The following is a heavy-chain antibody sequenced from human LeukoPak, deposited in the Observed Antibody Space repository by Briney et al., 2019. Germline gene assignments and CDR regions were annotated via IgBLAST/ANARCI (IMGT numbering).Heavy chain of an antibody. CDR2: IRSDGSDE. D-gene: IGHD4/OR15-4a*01. J-gene: IGHJ4*02. CDR3: AKGVARFGYGALLDY. Sequence: GGSLRLSCATSGFPFTETWMHWVRQVPGKGLVWVSRIRSDGSDERYAEAVKGRFTISRDNSKNTQYLQMNSLRTEDTAVYYCAKGVARFGYGALLDYWGQGTLVTVSS. V-gene: IGHV3-74*01. CDR1: GFPFTETW.